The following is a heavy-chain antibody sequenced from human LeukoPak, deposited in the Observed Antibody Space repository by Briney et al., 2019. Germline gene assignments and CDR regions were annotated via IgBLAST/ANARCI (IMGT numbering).Heavy chain of an antibody. CDR1: GYSISSGYY. V-gene: IGHV4-38-2*01. CDR2: IYHSGST. Sequence: PSETLSLTCAVSGYSISSGYYWGWIRQPPGKGLEWIGSIYHSGSTYYNPSLKSRGTISVDTSKNQFSLKLSSVTAADTAVYYCARGESAYDFWSGRMDVWGKGTTVTVSS. D-gene: IGHD3-3*01. CDR3: ARGESAYDFWSGRMDV. J-gene: IGHJ6*03.